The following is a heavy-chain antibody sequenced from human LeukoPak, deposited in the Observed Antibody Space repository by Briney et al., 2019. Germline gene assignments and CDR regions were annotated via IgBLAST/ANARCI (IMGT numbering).Heavy chain of an antibody. J-gene: IGHJ4*02. V-gene: IGHV3-30*18. CDR3: AKDQGDY. CDR1: GFTFNSYG. Sequence: GGSLRLSCAAAGFTFNSYGMHWVRQAPGKGLEWVAVISYDGSNKYYADSVKGRFTISRDNSKNTLYLQMNSLRAEDTAVYYCAKDQGDYWGQGTLVTVSS. CDR2: ISYDGSNK.